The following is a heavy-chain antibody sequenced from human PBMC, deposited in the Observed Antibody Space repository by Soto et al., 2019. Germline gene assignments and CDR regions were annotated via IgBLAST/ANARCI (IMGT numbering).Heavy chain of an antibody. V-gene: IGHV1-2*04. Sequence: ASVKVSCKASGYTFTGYYMHWVRQAPGQGLEWMGWINPNSGGTNYAQKFQGWVTMTRDTSISTAYMELSRLRSDDTAAYYCARGEGGPRWGSIDYWGQGTLVTVSS. D-gene: IGHD2-21*01. CDR3: ARGEGGPRWGSIDY. J-gene: IGHJ4*02. CDR1: GYTFTGYY. CDR2: INPNSGGT.